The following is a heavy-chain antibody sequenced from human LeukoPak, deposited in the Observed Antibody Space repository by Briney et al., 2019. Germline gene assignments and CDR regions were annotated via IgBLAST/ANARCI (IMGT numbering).Heavy chain of an antibody. CDR2: IYHSGST. Sequence: SETLSLTCTASGGSINSFFRSWIRQPPGKGLDWIGYIYHSGSTNYNPSLKSRVTISVDTSKNQFSLKLSSVTAADTAVYYCECEAASAYDRSSDPWGQGTLVTVSS. CDR1: GGSINSFF. J-gene: IGHJ5*02. D-gene: IGHD5-12*01. V-gene: IGHV4-59*08. CDR3: ECEAASAYDRSSDP.